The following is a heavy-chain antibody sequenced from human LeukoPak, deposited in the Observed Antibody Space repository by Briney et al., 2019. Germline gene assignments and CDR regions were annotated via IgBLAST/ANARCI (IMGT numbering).Heavy chain of an antibody. J-gene: IGHJ4*02. CDR1: GFTFSSYG. Sequence: GGSLRLSCAASGFTFSSYGMHWVRQAPGKGLGWVAFIRYDGSNKYYADSVKGRFTISRDNSKNTLYLQMNSLRAEDTAVYYCAKDYGGSYYFDYWGQGTLVTVSS. CDR2: IRYDGSNK. CDR3: AKDYGGSYYFDY. V-gene: IGHV3-30*02. D-gene: IGHD1-26*01.